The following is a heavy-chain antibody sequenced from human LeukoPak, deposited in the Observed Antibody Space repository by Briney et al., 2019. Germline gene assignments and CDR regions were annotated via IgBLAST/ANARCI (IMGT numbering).Heavy chain of an antibody. V-gene: IGHV3-48*01. Sequence: PGGSLRLSCAASGFTFSSYTMNWVRQPPGKGLEWIANIGTRSTTIYYADSVKGRFTISRDNAKNSLYLQMNSLRADDTAVYYCARFAAGGSYYYYMDVWGKGTMVTVSS. J-gene: IGHJ6*03. D-gene: IGHD6-25*01. CDR1: GFTFSSYT. CDR3: ARFAAGGSYYYYMDV. CDR2: IGTRSTTI.